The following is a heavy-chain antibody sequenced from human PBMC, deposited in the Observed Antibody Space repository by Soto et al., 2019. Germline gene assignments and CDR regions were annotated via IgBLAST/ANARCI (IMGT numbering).Heavy chain of an antibody. CDR3: ARQGHLKGSLNWFDP. J-gene: IGHJ5*02. CDR2: IYPGDSDT. Sequence: PGXSPKISGKGSGYSFTSYWIGWVRQMPVKGLEWMGIIYPGDSDTRYSPSFQGQVTISADKSISTAYLQWSSLKASDTAMYYCARQGHLKGSLNWFDPWGQGTLVTVSS. V-gene: IGHV5-51*01. D-gene: IGHD3-10*01. CDR1: GYSFTSYW.